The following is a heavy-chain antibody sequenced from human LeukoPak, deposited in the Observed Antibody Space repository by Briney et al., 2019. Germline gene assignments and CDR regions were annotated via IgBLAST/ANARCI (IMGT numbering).Heavy chain of an antibody. J-gene: IGHJ4*02. Sequence: PGGSLRLSCAASGFTFSDYYMSWIRQAPGKGLEWVSYISSSSSYIYYADSVKGRFTISRDNAKNSLYLQMNSLRAEDTAVYYCATRPGIQLWYNDYWGQGTLVTVSS. CDR1: GFTFSDYY. CDR3: ATRPGIQLWYNDY. D-gene: IGHD5-18*01. V-gene: IGHV3-11*06. CDR2: ISSSSSYI.